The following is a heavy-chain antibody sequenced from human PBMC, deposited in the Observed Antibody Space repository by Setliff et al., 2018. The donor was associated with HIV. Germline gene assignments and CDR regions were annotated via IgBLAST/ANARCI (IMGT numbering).Heavy chain of an antibody. CDR3: VREARGGYFDY. V-gene: IGHV1-46*01. CDR1: GYSFTGYY. CDR2: VIPSTGDT. J-gene: IGHJ4*02. Sequence: ASVKVSCKASGYSFTGYYIHWVRRAPGQGLEWMGIVIPSTGDTNYAQNFQGRVTMTRDTSTNTVYMDLSSLKSEDTAVYYCVREARGGYFDYWGQGTLVTVSS. D-gene: IGHD2-15*01.